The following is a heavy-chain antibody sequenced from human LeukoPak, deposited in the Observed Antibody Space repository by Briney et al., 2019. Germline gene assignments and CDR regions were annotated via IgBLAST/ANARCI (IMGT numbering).Heavy chain of an antibody. Sequence: ASVKVSCKASGGTFSSYAISWVRQAPGQGLEWMGGIIPIFGTANYAQKFQGRVTITADKSTSTAYMELSSLRSEDTAVYYCHLLPWAPDNCSSTSCYDNGFDPWGQGTLVTVSS. CDR3: HLLPWAPDNCSSTSCYDNGFDP. CDR2: IIPIFGTA. J-gene: IGHJ5*02. CDR1: GGTFSSYA. D-gene: IGHD2-2*01. V-gene: IGHV1-69*06.